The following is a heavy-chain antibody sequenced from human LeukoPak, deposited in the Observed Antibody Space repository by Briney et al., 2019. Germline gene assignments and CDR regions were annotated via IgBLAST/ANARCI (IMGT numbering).Heavy chain of an antibody. Sequence: GGSLRLSCAASGLTFSSYGMHWVRQAPGKGLEWVAVIWYDGSNKYYAVSVKGRFTISRDNSKNTLYLQMNSLRAEDTAVYYCARDLRWSHYWYFDLWGRGTLVTVSS. CDR1: GLTFSSYG. CDR3: ARDLRWSHYWYFDL. V-gene: IGHV3-33*01. D-gene: IGHD2-15*01. J-gene: IGHJ2*01. CDR2: IWYDGSNK.